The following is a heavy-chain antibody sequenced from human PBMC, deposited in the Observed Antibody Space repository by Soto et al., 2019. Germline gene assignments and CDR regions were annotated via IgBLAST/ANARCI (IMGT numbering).Heavy chain of an antibody. CDR1: GGSISSSSYY. CDR3: ASIPTVTTLGDY. D-gene: IGHD4-17*01. V-gene: IGHV4-39*01. J-gene: IGHJ4*02. Sequence: SETLSLTCTVSGGSISSSSYYWGWIRQPPGKGLEWIGSIYYSGSTYYNPSLKSRVTISVDTSKNQFSLKLSSVTAADTAVYYCASIPTVTTLGDYWGQGTRVTVS. CDR2: IYYSGST.